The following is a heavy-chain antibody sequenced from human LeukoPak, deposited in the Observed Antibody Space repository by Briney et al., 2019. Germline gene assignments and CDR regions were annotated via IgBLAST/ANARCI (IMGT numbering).Heavy chain of an antibody. D-gene: IGHD6-19*01. V-gene: IGHV1-2*02. J-gene: IGHJ5*02. CDR3: ARPRIAVAGGNWFDP. CDR2: INPNSGGT. CDR1: GYTFTGYY. Sequence: VASVKVSCKASGYTFTGYYMHWVRQDPGQGLEWLGWINPNSGGTNYAQKFQGRVTMTRDTSISTAYMELSRLRSDDTAVYYCARPRIAVAGGNWFDPWGQGTLVTVSS.